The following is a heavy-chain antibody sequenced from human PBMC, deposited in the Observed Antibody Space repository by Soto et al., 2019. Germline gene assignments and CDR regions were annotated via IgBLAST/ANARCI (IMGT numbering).Heavy chain of an antibody. Sequence: PGESLKISCKGSGYSFTSYWIAWVRQMPGKGLEWMGIIYPGDSDTRYSPSFQGQVTISADKSTSTAYLQWSSLKASDTAMYYCARPTYKSGWPEHAFDSWGQGTLVTVS. V-gene: IGHV5-51*01. J-gene: IGHJ4*02. CDR3: ARPTYKSGWPEHAFDS. CDR2: IYPGDSDT. CDR1: GYSFTSYW. D-gene: IGHD6-19*01.